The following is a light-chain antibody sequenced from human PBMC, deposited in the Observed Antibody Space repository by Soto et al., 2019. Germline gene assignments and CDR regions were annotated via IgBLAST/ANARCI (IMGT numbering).Light chain of an antibody. J-gene: IGKJ3*01. CDR3: QQYGSSPQFT. V-gene: IGKV3-20*01. CDR1: QSVSSSY. Sequence: EIVLTQSPGTLSLSPGERATLSCRASQSVSSSYLAWYQQKPGQAPRLLIYGASSRATGIPVRFSGSGSGTDFTLTSSRLEREDFAVYYCQQYGSSPQFTFGPGTNVDI. CDR2: GAS.